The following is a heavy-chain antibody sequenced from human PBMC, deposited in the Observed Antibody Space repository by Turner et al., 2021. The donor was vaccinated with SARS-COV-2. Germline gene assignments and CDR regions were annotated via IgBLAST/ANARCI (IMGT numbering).Heavy chain of an antibody. J-gene: IGHJ3*02. V-gene: IGHV3-9*01. CDR2: ISWNSGSI. CDR3: AKEGEIAVAGNAFDI. D-gene: IGHD6-19*01. CDR1: GFTFDDYG. Sequence: EVQLVESGGGLVQPGRSLRLSCAASGFTFDDYGMHWVRQAPGKGLEWVSGISWNSGSIGYADSGKGRFTISRDNAKNSLYLQMNRLRAEDTALYYCAKEGEIAVAGNAFDIWGQGTIVTVSS.